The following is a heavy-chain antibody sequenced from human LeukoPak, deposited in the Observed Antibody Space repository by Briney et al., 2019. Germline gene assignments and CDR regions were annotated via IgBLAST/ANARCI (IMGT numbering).Heavy chain of an antibody. D-gene: IGHD3-10*01. CDR3: VRDVRPFGSDY. V-gene: IGHV1-46*01. J-gene: IGHJ4*02. CDR1: GYTFTSYF. CDR2: IHPSGGST. Sequence: GASVKVSCKASGYTFTSYFMHWVRQAPGQGLEWMGIIHPSGGSTTYAQKFQGRVTVTRDTSTSTVYMELSSLRSDDTAVYYCVRDVRPFGSDYWGQGTLVTVSS.